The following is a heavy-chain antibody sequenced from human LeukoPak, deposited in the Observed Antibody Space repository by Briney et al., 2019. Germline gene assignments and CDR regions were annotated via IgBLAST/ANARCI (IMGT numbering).Heavy chain of an antibody. CDR1: GFTFSSHW. CDR2: IKTDGSIT. V-gene: IGHV3-74*01. J-gene: IGHJ4*02. Sequence: GGSLRLSCEASGFTFSSHWTHWVREAPGKGLVWVSHIKTDGSITNYAESVKGRFTISRDNARNTLYLQVNSLRAEDTAVYYCGRDLNYNQIDYWGQGTLVTVSS. D-gene: IGHD4-11*01. CDR3: GRDLNYNQIDY.